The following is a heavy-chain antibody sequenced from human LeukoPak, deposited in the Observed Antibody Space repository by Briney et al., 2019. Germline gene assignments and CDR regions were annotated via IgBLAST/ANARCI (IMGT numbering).Heavy chain of an antibody. V-gene: IGHV4-59*11. CDR1: GDTMSSRY. CDR2: VYYSGTT. Sequence: PSETLSLTCTVSGDTMSSRYWSWIRQPPGKGLEWIGYVYYSGTTNSNPSLKSRVTISVDTSKNQFSLNLRSVTAADTAVYYCARDVARSGDLFGWFDPWGQGTLVIVSS. D-gene: IGHD3-10*01. CDR3: ARDVARSGDLFGWFDP. J-gene: IGHJ5*02.